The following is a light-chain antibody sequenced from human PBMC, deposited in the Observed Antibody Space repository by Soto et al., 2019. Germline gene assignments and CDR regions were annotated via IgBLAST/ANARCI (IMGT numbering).Light chain of an antibody. CDR3: HQYVSSWT. V-gene: IGKV3-20*01. J-gene: IGKJ1*01. Sequence: EIVMTQSPSSLSVSPWERSTLSFMASQSVSSTYVAWYQQKSGQAPRLLIYGASSRATGIPDRFSGSGSGTDFTLTISRLEPEDFAVYYCHQYVSSWTFGQGTKVDIK. CDR2: GAS. CDR1: QSVSSTY.